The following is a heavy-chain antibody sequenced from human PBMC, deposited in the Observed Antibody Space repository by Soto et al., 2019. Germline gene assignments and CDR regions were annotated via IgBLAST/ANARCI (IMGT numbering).Heavy chain of an antibody. D-gene: IGHD4-17*01. CDR1: GGSISSYY. V-gene: IGHV4-59*01. Sequence: QVQLQESGPGLVKPSETLSPTCTVSGGSISSYYWSWIRQPPGKGLEWIGYIYYSGSTNYNPSLKSRVTISVDTSKNQFSLKLSSVTAADTAVYYCARVSLSTVTPVGYFDYWGQGTLVTVSS. CDR2: IYYSGST. J-gene: IGHJ4*02. CDR3: ARVSLSTVTPVGYFDY.